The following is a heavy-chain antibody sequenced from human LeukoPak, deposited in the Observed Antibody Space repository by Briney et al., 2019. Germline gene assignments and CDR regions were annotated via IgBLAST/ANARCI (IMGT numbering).Heavy chain of an antibody. D-gene: IGHD2-15*01. Sequence: AASVKVSCKASGYTFTSYGITWVRQAPGQGLEWMGWISAYNGNTNYAQKLQGRVTMTTDTSTSTAYMELRSLRSDDTAVYYCARWGGVVVAATAPDYWGQGTLVTVSS. CDR1: GYTFTSYG. CDR2: ISAYNGNT. V-gene: IGHV1-18*01. CDR3: ARWGGVVVAATAPDY. J-gene: IGHJ4*02.